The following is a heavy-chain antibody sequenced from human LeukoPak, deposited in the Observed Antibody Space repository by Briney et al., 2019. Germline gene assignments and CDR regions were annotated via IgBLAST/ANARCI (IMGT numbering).Heavy chain of an antibody. CDR3: ARGLFGHYDILTGYSY. Sequence: GASVKVSCKASGYTFTSYGISWVRQAPGQGLEWMGWISAYNGNTNYAQKLQGRVTMTTDTSTSTAYMELGSLRSDDTAVYYCARGLFGHYDILTGYSYWGQGTLVTVSS. CDR2: ISAYNGNT. CDR1: GYTFTSYG. D-gene: IGHD3-9*01. J-gene: IGHJ4*02. V-gene: IGHV1-18*04.